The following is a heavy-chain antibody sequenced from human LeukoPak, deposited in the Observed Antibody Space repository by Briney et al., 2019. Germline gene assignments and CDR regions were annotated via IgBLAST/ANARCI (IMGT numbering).Heavy chain of an antibody. CDR2: ISGSGGSI. CDR1: GFTFSSYA. V-gene: IGHV3-23*01. J-gene: IGHJ6*02. Sequence: GGSLRLSCAASGFTFSSYAMSWVRQAPGKGLEWVSAISGSGGSIYYADSVKGRFTISRDNSKNTLYLQMNSLRAEDTAVYYCAKVLGYSYGFYYYGMDVWGQGTTVTVSS. CDR3: AKVLGYSYGFYYYGMDV. D-gene: IGHD5-18*01.